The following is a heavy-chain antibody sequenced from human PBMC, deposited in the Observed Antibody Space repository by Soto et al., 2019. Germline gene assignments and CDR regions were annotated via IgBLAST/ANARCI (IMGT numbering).Heavy chain of an antibody. V-gene: IGHV3-15*07. J-gene: IGHJ4*02. CDR1: GFPFNNAW. Sequence: GGSLRLSCAASGFPFNNAWINWVRQVPGKGLEWVGRVKSKADGGSGDYAAPVKGRFVVSRDDSKDIVNLQINSLKNEDTGVYYCTTDSRTTLPEIRFDYWGQGTQVTVSS. D-gene: IGHD1-26*01. CDR3: TTDSRTTLPEIRFDY. CDR2: VKSKADGGSG.